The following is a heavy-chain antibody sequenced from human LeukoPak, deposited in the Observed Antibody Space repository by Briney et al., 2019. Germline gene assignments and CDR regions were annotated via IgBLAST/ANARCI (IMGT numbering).Heavy chain of an antibody. CDR1: GFTFSDYY. D-gene: IGHD3-22*01. Sequence: KTGGSLRLSCAASGFTFSDYYMSWIRQAPGKGLEWVSCISSGGSTIKYADSVKGRFTVSRDNAKKSLYLQMNSLRAEDTAVYYCGRSQNYNDSSGYSYWGQGTLVTVSS. J-gene: IGHJ4*02. CDR2: ISSGGSTI. V-gene: IGHV3-11*04. CDR3: GRSQNYNDSSGYSY.